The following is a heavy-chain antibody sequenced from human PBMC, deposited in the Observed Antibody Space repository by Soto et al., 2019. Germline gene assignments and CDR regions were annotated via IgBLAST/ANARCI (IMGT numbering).Heavy chain of an antibody. V-gene: IGHV3-74*01. D-gene: IGHD2-8*01. Sequence: PGGSLRLSCAVSGFTFRNYWMHWVRQAPGEGLAWVSQINGDGRSATYADSVRGRFTISRDNAKNTLHLQMNSLSAEDTAVYYCIRGGVLYGLDVWGQGTSVTVSS. CDR2: INGDGRSA. CDR1: GFTFRNYW. J-gene: IGHJ6*02. CDR3: IRGGVLYGLDV.